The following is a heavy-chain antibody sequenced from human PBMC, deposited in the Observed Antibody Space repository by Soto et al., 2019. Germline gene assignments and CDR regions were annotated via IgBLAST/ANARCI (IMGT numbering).Heavy chain of an antibody. CDR3: CRGVGMVRSGALGY. D-gene: IGHD3-10*01. Sequence: EVQLVESGGGLVKPGGSLRVSCAASGFTFSNAWMFWVRQAPGKGLEWVGRVKSKTDGGTTDYTTPVKARFTISREDSKNTLYLEMSSLDMEDTGVYYCCRGVGMVRSGALGYWGQGVLVTVSS. V-gene: IGHV3-15*07. CDR1: GFTFSNAW. CDR2: VKSKTDGGTT. J-gene: IGHJ4*02.